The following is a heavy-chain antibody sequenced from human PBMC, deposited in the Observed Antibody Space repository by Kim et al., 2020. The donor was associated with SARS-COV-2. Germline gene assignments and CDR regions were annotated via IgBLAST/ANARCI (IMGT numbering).Heavy chain of an antibody. D-gene: IGHD6-13*01. CDR1: GGSISSGDYY. Sequence: SETLSLTCTVSGGSISSGDYYWSWIRQPPGKGLEWIGYIYYSGSTYYNPSLKSRVTISVDTSKNQFSLKLSSVTAADTAVYYCARVALDKAAGSPGTFDYWGQGTLVTVSS. V-gene: IGHV4-30-4*01. CDR3: ARVALDKAAGSPGTFDY. J-gene: IGHJ4*02. CDR2: IYYSGST.